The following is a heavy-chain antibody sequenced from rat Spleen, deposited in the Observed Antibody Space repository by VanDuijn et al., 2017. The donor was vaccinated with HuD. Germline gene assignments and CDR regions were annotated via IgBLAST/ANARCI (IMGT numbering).Heavy chain of an antibody. Sequence: EVQLQESGPGLVKPSQSLSLTCSVTGYSITSSYRWNWIRKFPGNKLEWMGYINSAGTTNYNQSLKSRISITRDTSKNQFFLPVNSVSSEDTATYYCARSDGVHYYLPFADWGQGTLVTVSS. CDR3: ARSDGVHYYLPFAD. J-gene: IGHJ3*01. CDR1: GYSITSSYR. CDR2: INSAGTT. V-gene: IGHV3-3*01. D-gene: IGHD1-1*01.